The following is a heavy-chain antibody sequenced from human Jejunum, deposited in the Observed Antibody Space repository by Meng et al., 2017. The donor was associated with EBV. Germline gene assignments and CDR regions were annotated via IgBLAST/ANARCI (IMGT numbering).Heavy chain of an antibody. CDR2: INGDGSRT. Sequence: ELELVGAGGVLLQPGGSLSLSCAASGFTFSGFWMYWVRKVPGKGLVWISRINGDGSRTTYADSVKDRFTISRDNAKNTLYLQMNSLRAEDTAVYYCAKDRNYYIDYWGQGTLVTVSS. V-gene: IGHV3-74*01. J-gene: IGHJ4*02. CDR1: GFTFSGFW. CDR3: AKDRNYYIDY.